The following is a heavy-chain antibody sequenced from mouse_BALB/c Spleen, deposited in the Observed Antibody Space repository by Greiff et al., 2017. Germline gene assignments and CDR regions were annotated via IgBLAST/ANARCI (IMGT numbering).Heavy chain of an antibody. CDR3: ARSGANAMDY. V-gene: IGHV1S41*01. CDR1: GYTFTSYW. J-gene: IGHJ4*01. CDR2: IAPGSGST. Sequence: DLVKPGASVKLSCKASGYTFTSYWINWIKQSPGQGLEWIGRIAPGSGSTYYNEMFKGKATLTVDTSSSTAYIQLSSLSSEDSAVYFCARSGANAMDYWGQGTSVTVSS.